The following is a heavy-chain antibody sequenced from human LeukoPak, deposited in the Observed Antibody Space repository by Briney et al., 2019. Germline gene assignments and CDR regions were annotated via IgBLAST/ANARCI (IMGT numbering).Heavy chain of an antibody. V-gene: IGHV3-7*03. CDR3: AKDRLGAPSYFDY. CDR1: GFTFSSYW. CDR2: IQREGSEE. D-gene: IGHD1-26*01. J-gene: IGHJ4*02. Sequence: GGSLRLSCAASGFTFSSYWMSWVRQAPGRGLEWVASIQREGSEEHYVDSVKGRFTISRDNSKNTLYLQMNSLRAEDTAVYYCAKDRLGAPSYFDYWGQGTLVTVSS.